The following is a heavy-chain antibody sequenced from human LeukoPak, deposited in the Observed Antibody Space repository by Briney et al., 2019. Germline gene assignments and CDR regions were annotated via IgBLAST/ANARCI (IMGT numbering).Heavy chain of an antibody. CDR1: GGSISSYY. CDR3: ARDSGPSIVVMFDI. V-gene: IGHV4-59*01. CDR2: IYYSGST. J-gene: IGHJ3*02. Sequence: PSETLSLTCTVSGGSISSYYWSWIRQPPGKGLEWIGYIYYSGSTNYNPSLKSRVTISVDTSKNQFSLKLSSVTAADTAVYYCARDSGPSIVVMFDIWGQGTMVTVSS. D-gene: IGHD3-22*01.